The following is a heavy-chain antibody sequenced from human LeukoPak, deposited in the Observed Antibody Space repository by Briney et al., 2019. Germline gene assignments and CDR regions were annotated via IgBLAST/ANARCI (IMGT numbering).Heavy chain of an antibody. CDR3: AREGVVGAYGHFDY. V-gene: IGHV4-34*01. D-gene: IGHD2-15*01. CDR1: GDSVSGYY. Sequence: SETLSLTCSVSGDSVSGYYWSWIRQPPGKGLEWIGEINHSGSTNYNPSLKSRVTISVDTSKNQFSLKLSSVTAADTAVYYCAREGVVGAYGHFDYWGQGTLVTVSS. J-gene: IGHJ4*02. CDR2: INHSGST.